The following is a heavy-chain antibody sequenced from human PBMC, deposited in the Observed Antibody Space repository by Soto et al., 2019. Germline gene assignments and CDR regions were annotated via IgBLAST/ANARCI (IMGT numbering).Heavy chain of an antibody. CDR2: IWFNGSKK. Sequence: QVQLVESGGGVVQPGKSLRLSCAASGFSFSSYAMHWVRQAPGKGLQWVALIWFNGSKKYYADSVKGRFTISRDSSKNTLDLQMNSLRAEDTAVYYCARDSGGLRLGESSLYGEKDSFDVWDQGTLVTVSS. J-gene: IGHJ3*01. V-gene: IGHV3-33*01. CDR3: ARDSGGLRLGESSLYGEKDSFDV. CDR1: GFSFSSYA. D-gene: IGHD3-16*02.